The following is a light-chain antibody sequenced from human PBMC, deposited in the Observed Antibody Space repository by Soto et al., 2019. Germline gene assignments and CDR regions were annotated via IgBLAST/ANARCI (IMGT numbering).Light chain of an antibody. CDR3: QQYNNCPRT. J-gene: IGKJ4*02. V-gene: IGKV3-15*01. Sequence: EIMMTQSPATLSVSAGERATLSCRASQSVSSELAWYHQKPGKAPTLLIYDASTRATGVPARFSGSGSGTEFTLTINSLQSEDFAVYYCQQYNNCPRTFGGGTKVDI. CDR1: QSVSSE. CDR2: DAS.